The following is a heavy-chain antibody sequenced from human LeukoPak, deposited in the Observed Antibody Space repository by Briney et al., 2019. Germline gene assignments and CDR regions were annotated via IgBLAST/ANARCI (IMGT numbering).Heavy chain of an antibody. CDR3: ARFNCGADCYTDY. V-gene: IGHV3-23*01. D-gene: IGHD2-21*02. Sequence: GGSLRLSCAASGFTFSSYAMSWVRQAPGKGLEWVSAISGSGGSTYYADSVKGRFTISRDNSKNTLYLQMNSLRAEDTAVYYCARFNCGADCYTDYWGQGTLVTVSS. CDR1: GFTFSSYA. J-gene: IGHJ4*02. CDR2: ISGSGGST.